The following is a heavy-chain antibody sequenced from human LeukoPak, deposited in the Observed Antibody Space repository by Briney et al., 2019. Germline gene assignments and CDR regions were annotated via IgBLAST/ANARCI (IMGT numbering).Heavy chain of an antibody. J-gene: IGHJ4*02. V-gene: IGHV4-38-2*02. D-gene: IGHD3-16*01. CDR2: IYHSGST. CDR3: ARVWGSEPPIFMLYFADY. CDR1: GYSISSGYY. Sequence: SSETLSLTCTVSGYSISSGYYWGWIRQPPGKGLEWIGSIYHSGSTYYNPSLKSRVTISVDTSKNQFSLKLSSVTAADTAVYYCARVWGSEPPIFMLYFADYWGQGTLVTVSS.